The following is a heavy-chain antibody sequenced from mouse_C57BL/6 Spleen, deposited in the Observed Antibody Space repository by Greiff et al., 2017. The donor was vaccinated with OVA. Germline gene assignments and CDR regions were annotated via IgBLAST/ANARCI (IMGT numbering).Heavy chain of an antibody. J-gene: IGHJ4*01. CDR3: ARRGGDGYYSFMDY. CDR1: GYTFTSYW. Sequence: QVQLQQPGAELVKPGASVKLSCKASGYTFTSYWMHWVKQRPGQGLEWIGMIHPNSGSTNYNEKFKSKATLTVDKSSSTAYMQLSSLTSEDSAVYYCARRGGDGYYSFMDYWGQGTSVTVSS. V-gene: IGHV1-64*01. D-gene: IGHD2-3*01. CDR2: IHPNSGST.